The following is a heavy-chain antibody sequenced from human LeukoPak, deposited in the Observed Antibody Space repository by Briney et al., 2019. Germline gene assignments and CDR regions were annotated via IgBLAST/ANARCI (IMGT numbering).Heavy chain of an antibody. J-gene: IGHJ4*02. CDR1: GGSSSGYY. V-gene: IGHV4-34*01. D-gene: IGHD5-12*01. CDR3: ARSGLVATFDY. CDR2: INHSGST. Sequence: SETLSLTCAVYGGSSSGYYWSWIRQPPGKGLEWIGEINHSGSTNYNPSLKSRVTISVDTSKNQFSLKLSSVTAADTAVYYCARSGLVATFDYWGQGTLVTVSS.